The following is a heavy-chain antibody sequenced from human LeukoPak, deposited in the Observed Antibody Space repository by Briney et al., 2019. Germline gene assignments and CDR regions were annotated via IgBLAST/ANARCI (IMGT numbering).Heavy chain of an antibody. D-gene: IGHD1-14*01. CDR1: GFTFSNYG. V-gene: IGHV3-21*01. CDR3: ARHEPVITLSSYYYGMDV. Sequence: GRSLRLSCADSGFTFSNYGMHWVRRAPGKGLEWVSSISTSSTYIYYADSVKGRFTISRDNAKNSLYLQMNSLRAEDTAVYYCARHEPVITLSSYYYGMDVWGPGTTVTVSS. J-gene: IGHJ6*02. CDR2: ISTSSTYI.